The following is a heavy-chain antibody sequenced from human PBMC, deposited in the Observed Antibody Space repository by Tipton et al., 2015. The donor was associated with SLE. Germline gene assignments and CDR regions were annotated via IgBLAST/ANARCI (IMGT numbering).Heavy chain of an antibody. CDR1: GGSFSGYS. CDR2: TNPSRNT. CDR3: ARGAKERITLVRVRPYYFDY. V-gene: IGHV4-34*01. D-gene: IGHD3-10*01. Sequence: TLSLTCAVYGGSFSGYSWSWIRQPPGKGLEWIGQTNPSRNTNYNPSLKSRVTISVDTSNNQLSLKLTSVTAADTAVYYCARGAKERITLVRVRPYYFDYWGQGSLVTVSS. J-gene: IGHJ4*01.